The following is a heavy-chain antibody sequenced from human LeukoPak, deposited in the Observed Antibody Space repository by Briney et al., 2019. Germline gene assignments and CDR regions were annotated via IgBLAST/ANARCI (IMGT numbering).Heavy chain of an antibody. Sequence: GGSLRLPCAASGFTFSSYAMSWVRQAPGKGLEWVSAISGSGGSTYYADSVKGRFTISRDNSKNTLYLQMNSLRAEDTAVYYCAKSPYGDYSIDYWGQGTLVTVSS. CDR2: ISGSGGST. D-gene: IGHD4-17*01. V-gene: IGHV3-23*01. CDR3: AKSPYGDYSIDY. CDR1: GFTFSSYA. J-gene: IGHJ4*02.